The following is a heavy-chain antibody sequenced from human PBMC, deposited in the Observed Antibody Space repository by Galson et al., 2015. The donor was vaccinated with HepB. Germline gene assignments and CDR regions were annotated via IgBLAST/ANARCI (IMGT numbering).Heavy chain of an antibody. J-gene: IGHJ4*02. V-gene: IGHV1-3*01. CDR1: GYTFTSYA. D-gene: IGHD3-10*01. Sequence: SVKVSCKASGYTFTSYAMHWVRQAPGQRLEWMGWINAGNGNTKYSQQFQGRVTITRDTSASTAYMELSSLRSEDTAAYYCARGSGSGWLRPFDYWGQGTLVTVSS. CDR3: ARGSGSGWLRPFDY. CDR2: INAGNGNT.